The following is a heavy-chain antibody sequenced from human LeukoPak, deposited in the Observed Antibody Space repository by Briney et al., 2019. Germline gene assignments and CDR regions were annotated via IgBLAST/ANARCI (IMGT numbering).Heavy chain of an antibody. D-gene: IGHD2-21*02. J-gene: IGHJ6*03. CDR2: ISAYNGNT. V-gene: IGHV1-18*01. CDR3: AKENFVVVTVENYYSYRAV. CDR1: GYTFTSYG. Sequence: ASVKVSCKASGYTFTSYGISWVRQAPGQGLEWMGWISAYNGNTNYAQKLQGRVTMTTDTSTSTAYMELRSLRSDDTAVYYCAKENFVVVTVENYYSYRAVWGKGTRVTFP.